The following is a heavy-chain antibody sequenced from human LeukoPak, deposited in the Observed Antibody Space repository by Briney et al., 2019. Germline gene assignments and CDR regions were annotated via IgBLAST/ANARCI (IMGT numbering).Heavy chain of an antibody. D-gene: IGHD1-26*01. J-gene: IGHJ6*02. Sequence: GGSLRLSCAASGFTFSSYSMNWVRQAPGKGLEWVGFIRTNPNGATAEYAASVKARFTISRDDSKNIAYLEMNSLKTEDTAVYYCVRNSGTYRGYGLDVWGQGTTVTVSS. CDR3: VRNSGTYRGYGLDV. V-gene: IGHV3-49*04. CDR1: GFTFSSYS. CDR2: IRTNPNGATA.